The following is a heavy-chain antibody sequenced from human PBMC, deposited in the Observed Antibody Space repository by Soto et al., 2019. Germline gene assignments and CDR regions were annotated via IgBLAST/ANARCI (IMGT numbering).Heavy chain of an antibody. Sequence: SETLSLTCTVSGGAISSGGYYWSWIRQHPGKGLEWIGYIYYSGSTYYNPSLKSRVTISVDTSKNQFSLKLSSVTAADTAVYYCARDITYVWGSYRYNWFDPWGQGTLVSVSS. CDR2: IYYSGST. CDR3: ARDITYVWGSYRYNWFDP. D-gene: IGHD3-16*02. CDR1: GGAISSGGYY. V-gene: IGHV4-31*03. J-gene: IGHJ5*02.